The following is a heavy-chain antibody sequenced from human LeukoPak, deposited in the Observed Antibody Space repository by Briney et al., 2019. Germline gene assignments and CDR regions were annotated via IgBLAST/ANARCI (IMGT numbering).Heavy chain of an antibody. D-gene: IGHD2/OR15-2a*01. Sequence: SETLSLTCAVSGGSISSSNWWSWVRQPPGKGLEWIGEIYHSGSTNYNPSLKSRVTISVDKSKNQFSLKLSSVTAADTAVYYCARDGGGSTINAFDIWGQGTMVTVSS. CDR3: ARDGGGSTINAFDI. J-gene: IGHJ3*02. V-gene: IGHV4-4*02. CDR2: IYHSGST. CDR1: GGSISSSNW.